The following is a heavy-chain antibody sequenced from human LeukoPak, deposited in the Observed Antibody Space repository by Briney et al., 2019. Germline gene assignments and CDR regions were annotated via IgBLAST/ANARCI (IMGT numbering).Heavy chain of an antibody. CDR2: ISSSGSTI. Sequence: NPGGSLRLSCAASGFTFSDYYMSWIRQAPGKGLEWVSYISSSGSTIYYADSLKGRFTISRDNAKKSLYLQINSLRAEDTAVYYCARVGLDRRGYSGYEAFDYWGQGTLVTVSS. CDR1: GFTFSDYY. D-gene: IGHD5-12*01. V-gene: IGHV3-11*04. CDR3: ARVGLDRRGYSGYEAFDY. J-gene: IGHJ4*02.